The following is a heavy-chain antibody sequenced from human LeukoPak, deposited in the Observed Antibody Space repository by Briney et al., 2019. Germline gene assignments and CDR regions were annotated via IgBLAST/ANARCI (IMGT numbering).Heavy chain of an antibody. D-gene: IGHD5-18*01. Sequence: ASVKVSCKASGGTFSSYAISWVRQAPGQGLEWMGGIIPIFGTANYAQKFQGRVTITADKSTSTAYMELSSLRSEDTAVYYCARGAYSYAPPPHFDYWGQGTLVTVSS. V-gene: IGHV1-69*06. CDR2: IIPIFGTA. J-gene: IGHJ4*02. CDR1: GGTFSSYA. CDR3: ARGAYSYAPPPHFDY.